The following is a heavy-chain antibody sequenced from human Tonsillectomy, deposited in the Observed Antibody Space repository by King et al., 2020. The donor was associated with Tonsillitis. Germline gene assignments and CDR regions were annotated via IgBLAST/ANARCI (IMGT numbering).Heavy chain of an antibody. Sequence: TLKESGPVLVKPTETLTLTCTVSGVSLSSARMSVSWSRQPPGKALECLAHIFSNGGKSYSTSLKSRLTISKDTSKSQVVFTMTNMDPVDTATYYCARIRVEWELFWFDPWGPGTLVTVSS. CDR1: GVSLSSARMS. D-gene: IGHD1-26*01. V-gene: IGHV2-26*01. CDR3: ARIRVEWELFWFDP. J-gene: IGHJ5*02. CDR2: IFSNGGK.